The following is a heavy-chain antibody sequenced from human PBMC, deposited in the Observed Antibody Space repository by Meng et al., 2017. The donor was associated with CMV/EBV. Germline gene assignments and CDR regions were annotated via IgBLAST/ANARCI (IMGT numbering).Heavy chain of an antibody. CDR1: GYTFTGYY. D-gene: IGHD3-10*01. CDR2: INPNSGGT. J-gene: IGHJ4*02. V-gene: IGHV1-2*02. Sequence: QVQLVQSGAEVKKPGASVKVSCKASGYTFTGYYMHWVRQAPGQGLEWMGWINPNSGGTNYARKVQGRVTMTRDTSISTAYMELSRLRSDDTAVYYCARVASFRFAGSGKGYWGQGTLVTVSS. CDR3: ARVASFRFAGSGKGY.